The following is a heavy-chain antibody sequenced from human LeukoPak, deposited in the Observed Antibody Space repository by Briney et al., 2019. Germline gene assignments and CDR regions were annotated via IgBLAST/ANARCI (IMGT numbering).Heavy chain of an antibody. CDR3: AKVGYPGNDY. CDR2: ISGSGGST. CDR1: GFTFSSYA. V-gene: IGHV3-23*01. D-gene: IGHD2-2*01. Sequence: GGSLRLSCAASGFTFSSYAMSWVRQAPGKGLEWVAAISGSGGSTYYADSVKGRFTISRDNSKNTRELQMNSLRAHYTAVYYWAKVGYPGNDYWGQGTLVTLPS. J-gene: IGHJ4*02.